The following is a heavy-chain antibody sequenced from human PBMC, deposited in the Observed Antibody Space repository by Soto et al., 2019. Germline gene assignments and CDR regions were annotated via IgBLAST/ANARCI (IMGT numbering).Heavy chain of an antibody. CDR3: ARTPMTTDYYYYGMDV. CDR1: GGSISSYY. D-gene: IGHD4-17*01. CDR2: IYYSGST. V-gene: IGHV4-59*01. J-gene: IGHJ6*02. Sequence: QVQLQESGPGLVKPSETLSLTCTVSGGSISSYYWSWIRQPPGKGLEWIGYIYYSGSTNYNPSLKSRVPRAVDTSKNQFSLKLSSVTAADTAVYYCARTPMTTDYYYYGMDVWGQGTTVTVSS.